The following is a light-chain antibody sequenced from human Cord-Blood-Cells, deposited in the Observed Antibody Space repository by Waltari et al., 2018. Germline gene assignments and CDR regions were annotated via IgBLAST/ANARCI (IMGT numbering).Light chain of an antibody. CDR3: AAWDDSLNGPV. V-gene: IGLV1-44*01. CDR2: SND. Sequence: QSVLTQPPSASATPAQRVTISCSGSSPNIGSITVNWYQQLPATAPKLLIYSNDQLLSGVPDRFSGSKSGTSAALAISGLQYEDEADYYCAAWDDSLNGPVFGGGTKLTVL. J-gene: IGLJ2*01. CDR1: SPNIGSIT.